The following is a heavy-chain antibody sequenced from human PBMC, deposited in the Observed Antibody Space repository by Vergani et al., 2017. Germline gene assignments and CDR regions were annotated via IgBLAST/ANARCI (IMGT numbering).Heavy chain of an antibody. CDR2: IIPILGIA. CDR1: GGTFSSYT. CDR3: ARDFKPYYYDSSSLHPLDY. Sequence: QVQLVQSGAEVKKPGSSVKVSCKASGGTFSSYTISWVRQAPGQGLEWMGRIIPILGIANYAQKFQGRVTITADKSTSTAYMELSSLRSEDTAVYYCARDFKPYYYDSSSLHPLDYWGQGTLVTVSS. D-gene: IGHD3-22*01. J-gene: IGHJ4*02. V-gene: IGHV1-69*08.